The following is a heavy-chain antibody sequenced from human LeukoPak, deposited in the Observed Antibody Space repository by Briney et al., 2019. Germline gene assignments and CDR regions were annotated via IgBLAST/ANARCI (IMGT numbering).Heavy chain of an antibody. V-gene: IGHV3-9*01. CDR3: ASGRSSGWFSAFDI. CDR1: GFTFDDYA. D-gene: IGHD6-19*01. J-gene: IGHJ3*02. CDR2: ISWNSGSI. Sequence: GGSLRLSCAASGFTFDDYAMHWVRQAPGKGLEWVSSISWNSGSIGYAGSVKGRFTISRDNAKNSLYLQMNSLRAEDTALYYCASGRSSGWFSAFDIWGQGTMVTVSS.